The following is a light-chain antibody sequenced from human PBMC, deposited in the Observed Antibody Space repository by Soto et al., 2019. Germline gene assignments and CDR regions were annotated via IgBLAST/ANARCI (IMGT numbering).Light chain of an antibody. CDR3: LLDYSYFWA. CDR2: AAT. CDR1: QDVGIN. V-gene: IGKV3-15*01. J-gene: IGKJ1*01. Sequence: EIVMTQSPATLSVSPGERATLSCRASQDVGINLVWFRQKPGQAPKLVIYAATTRPTGSPARFGGSGSGRDFTLTISSLQPEDFATYYCLLDYSYFWAFGQGTKVDIK.